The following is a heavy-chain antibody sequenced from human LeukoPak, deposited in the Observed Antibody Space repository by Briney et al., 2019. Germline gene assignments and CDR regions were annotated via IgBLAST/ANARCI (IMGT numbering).Heavy chain of an antibody. J-gene: IGHJ4*02. CDR3: ARYYYDSSGPRTTDY. Sequence: SETLSLTCTVSGGSISSSSYYWGWIRQPPGKGLEWIGSIYYSGSTYYNPSLKSRVTISVDTSKNQFSLKLSSVTAADTAVYYCARYYYDSSGPRTTDYWGQGTLVTVSS. CDR2: IYYSGST. V-gene: IGHV4-39*01. CDR1: GGSISSSSYY. D-gene: IGHD3-22*01.